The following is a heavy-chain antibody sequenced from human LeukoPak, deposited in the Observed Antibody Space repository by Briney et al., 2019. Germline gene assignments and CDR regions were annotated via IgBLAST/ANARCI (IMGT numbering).Heavy chain of an antibody. J-gene: IGHJ4*02. CDR3: AKDFDSSGYYLHTFFDY. CDR2: ISGSGGST. CDR1: GFTFSRYA. V-gene: IGHV3-23*01. D-gene: IGHD3-22*01. Sequence: GGSLRLSCAASGFTFSRYAMSWVRQAPGKGLEWVSAISGSGGSTYYADSVKGRFTISRDNSKNTLYLQMNSLRAEDTAVYYCAKDFDSSGYYLHTFFDYWGQGTLVTVSS.